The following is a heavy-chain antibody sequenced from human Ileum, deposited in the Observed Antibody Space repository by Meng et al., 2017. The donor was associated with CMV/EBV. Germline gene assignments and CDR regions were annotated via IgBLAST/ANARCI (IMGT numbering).Heavy chain of an antibody. D-gene: IGHD3-3*01. CDR2: LTRDGRT. CDR1: GFTFSTSW. V-gene: IGHV3-74*01. J-gene: IGHJ6*02. Sequence: GESLKISCATSGFTFSTSWMHWVRRVPGKGLLWVSRLTRDGRTDYADSVKGRFTISRDDATSTLYLHMNSLRAEDTAVYYCARDRFLEWPVNWWRVDGMDVWGQGPTVTVSS. CDR3: ARDRFLEWPVNWWRVDGMDV.